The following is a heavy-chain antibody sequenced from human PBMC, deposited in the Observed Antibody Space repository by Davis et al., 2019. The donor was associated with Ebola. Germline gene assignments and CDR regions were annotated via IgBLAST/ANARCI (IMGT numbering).Heavy chain of an antibody. CDR3: ARGLCSGYDCYYYYYGMDV. V-gene: IGHV1-58*02. CDR1: GFTFTSSA. Sequence: SVKVSCKASGFTFTSSAMQWVRQARGQRLEWIGWIVVGSGNTNYAQKFQGRVTITADESTSTAYMELSSLRSEDTAVYYCARGLCSGYDCYYYYYGMDVWGQGTTVTVSS. J-gene: IGHJ6*02. CDR2: IVVGSGNT. D-gene: IGHD5-12*01.